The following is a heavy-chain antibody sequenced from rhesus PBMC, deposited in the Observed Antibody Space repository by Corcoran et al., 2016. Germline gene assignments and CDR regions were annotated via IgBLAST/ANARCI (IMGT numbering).Heavy chain of an antibody. D-gene: IGHD4-23*01. CDR2: VYGSGGGT. CDR1: GGSISDDSY. J-gene: IGHJ4*01. V-gene: IGHV4-106*01. Sequence: QVQLQETCPGLVKPSETLPLPCAVSGGSISDDSYWSCIGQPPGKGLEWVGYVYGSGGGTNYNPSLKNRVTIPIDTSKTHFSLKLSSVPAADTAVYDCARGSRVTVRVAYWGQGVLVTVSS. CDR3: ARGSRVTVRVAY.